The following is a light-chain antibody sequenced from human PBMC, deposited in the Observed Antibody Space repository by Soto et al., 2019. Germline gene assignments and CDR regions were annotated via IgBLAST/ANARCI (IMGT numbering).Light chain of an antibody. CDR3: QQRGNWPS. Sequence: EIVMTQSPATLSVSPGERATLSCRASQSVSGSLAWYQQNPGQVPRPLFYGASTRATGVPARFSGSGSGTEFTLTISSLQSEDFAVYYCQQRGNWPSFGGGTKVEIK. CDR2: GAS. CDR1: QSVSGS. J-gene: IGKJ4*01. V-gene: IGKV3-15*01.